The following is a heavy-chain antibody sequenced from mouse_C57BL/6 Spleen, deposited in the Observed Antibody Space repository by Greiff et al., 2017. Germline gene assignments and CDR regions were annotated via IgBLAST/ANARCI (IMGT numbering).Heavy chain of an antibody. CDR3: ARGRGREGYAMDY. J-gene: IGHJ4*01. Sequence: QVQLQQPGAELVMPGASVKLSCKASGYTFTSYWMHWVKQRPGQGLEWIGEIDPSDSYTNYNQKFKGKSTLTVDKSSSTAYMQLSSLTSEDSAVYYCARGRGREGYAMDYWGQGTSVTVSS. CDR2: IDPSDSYT. D-gene: IGHD3-3*01. CDR1: GYTFTSYW. V-gene: IGHV1-69*01.